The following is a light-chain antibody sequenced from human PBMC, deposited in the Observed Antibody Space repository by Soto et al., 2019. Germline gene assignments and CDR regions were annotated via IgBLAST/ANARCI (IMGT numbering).Light chain of an antibody. V-gene: IGKV3-11*01. Sequence: EIVLTQSPATLSLSPGERATLSCRASQTVSRYLAWYQQKPGQAPRLLIYDASNRATGIPARFSGSGSGTDFTLTISSREPEDFAVYYCQQRSNWPITFGQGTRLEIK. CDR2: DAS. CDR3: QQRSNWPIT. J-gene: IGKJ5*01. CDR1: QTVSRY.